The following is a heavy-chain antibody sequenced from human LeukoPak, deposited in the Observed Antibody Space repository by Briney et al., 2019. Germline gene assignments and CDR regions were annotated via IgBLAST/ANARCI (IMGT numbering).Heavy chain of an antibody. CDR2: IYYSGST. J-gene: IGHJ4*02. D-gene: IGHD3-22*01. CDR1: GYSISSGYY. V-gene: IGHV4-38-2*02. Sequence: SETLSLTCTVSGYSISSGYYWGWIRQPPGKGLEWIGSIYYSGSTYYNPSLKSRITISVDTSKNKFSLKLSSVTAADTAVYYCARDSSGYYYFDYWGQGTLVTVSS. CDR3: ARDSSGYYYFDY.